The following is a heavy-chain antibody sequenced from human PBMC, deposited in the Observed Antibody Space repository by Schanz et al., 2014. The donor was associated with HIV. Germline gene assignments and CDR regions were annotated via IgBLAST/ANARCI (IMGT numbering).Heavy chain of an antibody. J-gene: IGHJ3*02. D-gene: IGHD3-16*01. V-gene: IGHV3-30-3*01. CDR1: GFPFSNYA. CDR3: AKEMVSRYYGDAFNI. Sequence: QVPLVESGGGVVQPGRSLRLSCAVSGFPFSNYAIHWVRQAPGKGLEWVAVISNDGNNKYYADSVKGRFTISRDNSKNTLYLQMNSLRAEDTALYYCAKEMVSRYYGDAFNIWGQGTMVTVSS. CDR2: ISNDGNNK.